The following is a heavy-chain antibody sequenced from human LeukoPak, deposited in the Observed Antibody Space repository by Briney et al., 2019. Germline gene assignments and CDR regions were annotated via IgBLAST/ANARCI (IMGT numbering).Heavy chain of an antibody. CDR1: GFTFRSYG. Sequence: GGSLRLSCAASGFTFRSYGMHWVRQAPGKGLEWVAVIWYDGSNQYYSDSVKGRFTMSRDNSKNTLYLQMNSLRAEDTAVYYCARESYYGSGSYTYFDYWGQGTLATVSS. D-gene: IGHD3-10*01. V-gene: IGHV3-33*01. CDR2: IWYDGSNQ. J-gene: IGHJ4*02. CDR3: ARESYYGSGSYTYFDY.